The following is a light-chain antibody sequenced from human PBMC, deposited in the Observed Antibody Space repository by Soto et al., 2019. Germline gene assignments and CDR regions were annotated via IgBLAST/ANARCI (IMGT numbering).Light chain of an antibody. CDR2: KAS. V-gene: IGKV1-5*03. Sequence: DIQMPQSPSTLSASVGDTVLITCRASQSISVWLAWYQQKAGKAPNLLIYKASRLESGVPSRFSGSGSETEFTLTISGLQPGDSATYYCQQYDSYSTFGPGTKVDIK. J-gene: IGKJ3*01. CDR1: QSISVW. CDR3: QQYDSYST.